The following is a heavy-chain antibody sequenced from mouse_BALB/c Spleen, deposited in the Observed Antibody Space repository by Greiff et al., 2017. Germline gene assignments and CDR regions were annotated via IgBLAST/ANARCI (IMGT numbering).Heavy chain of an antibody. V-gene: IGHV1S127*01. CDR1: GYSFTSYW. J-gene: IGHJ4*01. CDR2: IDPSDSET. CDR3: ARKASNWDYAMDY. D-gene: IGHD4-1*01. Sequence: QVQLQQSGPQLVRPGASVKISCKASGYSFTSYWMHWVKQRPGQGLEWIGMIDPSDSETRLNQKFKDKATLTVDKSSSTAYMQLSSPTSEDSAVYYCARKASNWDYAMDYWGQGTSVTVSS.